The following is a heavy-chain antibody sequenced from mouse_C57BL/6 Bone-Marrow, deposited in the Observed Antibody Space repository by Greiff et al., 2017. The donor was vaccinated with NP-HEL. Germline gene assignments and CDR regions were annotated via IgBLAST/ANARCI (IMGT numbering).Heavy chain of an antibody. CDR3: AREGVYYGYPYAMDY. V-gene: IGHV1-69*01. Sequence: QVQLQQSGAELVMPGASVKLSCKASGYTFTSYWMHWVKQRPGQGLEWIGEIDPSDSYTNYNQKFKGKSTLTVDKSSSTAYMQLSSLTSEDSAVYYCAREGVYYGYPYAMDYWGQGTSVTVSS. J-gene: IGHJ4*01. D-gene: IGHD2-2*01. CDR2: IDPSDSYT. CDR1: GYTFTSYW.